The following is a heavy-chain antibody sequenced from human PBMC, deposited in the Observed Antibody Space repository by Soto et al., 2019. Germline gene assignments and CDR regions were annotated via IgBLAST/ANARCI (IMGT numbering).Heavy chain of an antibody. V-gene: IGHV1-69*13. CDR3: ASEVQNEKDTAMVIFDY. D-gene: IGHD5-18*01. CDR1: GGTFSSYA. Sequence: GASVKVSCKASGGTFSSYAISWVRQAPGQGLEWMGGIIPIFGTANYAQKFQGRVTITADESTSTAYMELSSLRSEDTAVYYCASEVQNEKDTAMVIFDYWGQGTLVTVSS. J-gene: IGHJ4*02. CDR2: IIPIFGTA.